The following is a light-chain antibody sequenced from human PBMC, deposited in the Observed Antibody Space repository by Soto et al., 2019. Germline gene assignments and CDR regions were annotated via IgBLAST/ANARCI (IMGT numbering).Light chain of an antibody. V-gene: IGKV1-39*01. CDR3: LQDFNYPIT. CDR1: QSISTY. Sequence: DIQMTQSPSSLSASVGDRVTITCRASQSISTYLIWYQQKPGKAPKLLIYATSSLQSGVPSRFSGSGSGTDFTLTISSLLPEDFATYYCLQDFNYPITFGQGTRLEIK. J-gene: IGKJ5*01. CDR2: ATS.